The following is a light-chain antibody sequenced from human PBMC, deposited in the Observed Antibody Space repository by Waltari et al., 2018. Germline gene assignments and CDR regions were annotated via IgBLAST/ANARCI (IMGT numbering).Light chain of an antibody. J-gene: IGLJ1*01. Sequence: QSALTHPPSASGSPGQSVTISCTGTSRDVGGYNYVSWYQQHPGKAPKLMIYEVSKRPSGVPDRFSGSKSGNTASLTVSGLQAEDEADYYCSSYAGSTPYVFGTGTKVTVL. CDR3: SSYAGSTPYV. CDR2: EVS. V-gene: IGLV2-8*01. CDR1: SRDVGGYNY.